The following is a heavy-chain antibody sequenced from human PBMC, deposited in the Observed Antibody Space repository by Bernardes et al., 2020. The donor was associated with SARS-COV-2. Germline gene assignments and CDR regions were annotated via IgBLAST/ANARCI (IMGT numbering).Heavy chain of an antibody. CDR2: IDPTDSYA. V-gene: IGHV5-10-1*01. CDR3: ARRSIAAPGDYTYNDYGMDV. J-gene: IGHJ6*02. D-gene: IGHD6-13*01. Sequence: GESLKISCKASGYSFTTYWISWVRQVPGKGLEWMGRIDPTDSYAQYSPSFQGHVTISADKSINTAFLQWSSLKASDTAMYYCARRSIAAPGDYTYNDYGMDVWGQGTTVTVSS. CDR1: GYSFTTYW.